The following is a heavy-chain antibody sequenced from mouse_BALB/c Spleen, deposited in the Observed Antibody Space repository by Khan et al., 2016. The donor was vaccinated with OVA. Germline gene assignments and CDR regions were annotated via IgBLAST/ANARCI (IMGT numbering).Heavy chain of an antibody. D-gene: IGHD2-10*01. CDR1: GFSLTNYG. J-gene: IGHJ4*01. CDR3: ARQPYYHYNIMDY. V-gene: IGHV2-6-1*01. CDR2: IWSDGST. Sequence: QVQLKESGPGLVAPSQSLSITCTISGFSLTNYGVHWVRQPPGKGLEWLVVIWSDGSTTSNSPLKSSLTISKDNPESQVLLKMNSLQTEDTAMYFCARQPYYHYNIMDYWGQGTSVTVSS.